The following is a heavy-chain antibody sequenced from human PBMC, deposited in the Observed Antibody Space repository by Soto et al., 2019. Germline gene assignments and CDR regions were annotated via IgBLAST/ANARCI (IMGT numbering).Heavy chain of an antibody. CDR3: ARCRDAFGFDS. Sequence: QVQLQESGPGLVEPSQTLSLTCSVSGGCISRGGYYWSWIRQFPGKGLEWIGYIHYRGSTYYNPSLKSRGSISVDMSKNQLSLNLTSVTAEDTAVYYCARCRDAFGFDSWGQGTLVTVSS. V-gene: IGHV4-31*03. D-gene: IGHD2-2*01. J-gene: IGHJ4*02. CDR2: IHYRGST. CDR1: GGCISRGGYY.